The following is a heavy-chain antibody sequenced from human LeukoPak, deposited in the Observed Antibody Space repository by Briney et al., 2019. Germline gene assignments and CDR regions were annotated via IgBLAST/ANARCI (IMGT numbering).Heavy chain of an antibody. Sequence: PTETLSLTCTVSGGSISSGDYYWSWIRQPPGKGLEWIGYIYYSGSTHYNPSLKSRVTISVDTSKNQFSLKLSSVTAADTAVYYCARSGHDAFDIWGQGTMVTVSS. CDR2: IYYSGST. CDR1: GGSISSGDYY. J-gene: IGHJ3*02. V-gene: IGHV4-30-4*08. CDR3: ARSGHDAFDI.